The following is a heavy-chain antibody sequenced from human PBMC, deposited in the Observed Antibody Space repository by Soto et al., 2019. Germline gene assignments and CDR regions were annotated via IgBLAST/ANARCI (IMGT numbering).Heavy chain of an antibody. Sequence: GGSLRLSCAASGFTFSSYAMSWVRQAPGKGLEWVSAISGSGGSTYYADSVKGRFTISRDNSKNTLYLQMNSLRAEDTAVYYCAKGDSWSYYYPQDYYYGMDVWGQGTTVTVSS. CDR2: ISGSGGST. J-gene: IGHJ6*02. CDR3: AKGDSWSYYYPQDYYYGMDV. D-gene: IGHD1-26*01. CDR1: GFTFSSYA. V-gene: IGHV3-23*01.